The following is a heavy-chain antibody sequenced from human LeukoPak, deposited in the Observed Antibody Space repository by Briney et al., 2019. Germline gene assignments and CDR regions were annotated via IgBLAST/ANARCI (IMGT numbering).Heavy chain of an antibody. Sequence: PSETLSLTCAVYGGSFSGYYWSWIRQPPGKGLEWIGEINHSGSTNYNPSLKSRVTISVDTSKNQFSLKLNSVTAADTAVYYCANYGSGSYRFDPWGQGTLVTVSS. D-gene: IGHD3-10*01. V-gene: IGHV4-34*01. CDR2: INHSGST. CDR1: GGSFSGYY. CDR3: ANYGSGSYRFDP. J-gene: IGHJ5*02.